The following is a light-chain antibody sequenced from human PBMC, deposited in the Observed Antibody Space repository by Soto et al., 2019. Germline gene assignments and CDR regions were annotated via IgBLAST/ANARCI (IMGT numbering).Light chain of an antibody. J-gene: IGKJ1*01. V-gene: IGKV3-15*01. CDR3: RQYQNLWT. Sequence: IVMTQSPATLSVSPGDTASLSCRAGQTIYSNVAWYQQRPGQAPRLIIYRASSRATGVPARFSGSGSGTEFTLTISSLQSEDFALYYCRQYQNLWTFGQGTKVEIK. CDR1: QTIYSN. CDR2: RAS.